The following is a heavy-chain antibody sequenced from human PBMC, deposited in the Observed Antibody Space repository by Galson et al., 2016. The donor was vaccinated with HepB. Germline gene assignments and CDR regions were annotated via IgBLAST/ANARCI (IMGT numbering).Heavy chain of an antibody. D-gene: IGHD2-2*01. CDR1: GFMFRSSA. Sequence: SVKVSCKASGFMFRSSAVQWVRQDRGQRLEWIGWIGGGSGHTNYAQKFQQRVTITRDMSTSTVYMEVTSLTIEDTAVYYCAAEDAVPAAVRNYNYHGLDVWGQGTTVTVSS. CDR3: AAEDAVPAAVRNYNYHGLDV. J-gene: IGHJ6*02. V-gene: IGHV1-58*01. CDR2: IGGGSGHT.